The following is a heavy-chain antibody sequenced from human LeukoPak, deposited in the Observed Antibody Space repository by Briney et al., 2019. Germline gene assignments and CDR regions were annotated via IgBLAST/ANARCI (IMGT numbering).Heavy chain of an antibody. CDR1: GFTFNNYW. CDR2: IKQDGSEK. CDR3: AKDRGGYNHYFDY. D-gene: IGHD5-24*01. J-gene: IGHJ4*02. Sequence: GGSLRLSCAASGFTFNNYWMNWVRQAPGKGLEWVANIKQDGSEKYYVDSVKGRFTISRDNAKNSLYLQMNSLRAEDTAVYYCAKDRGGYNHYFDYWGQGTLVTVSS. V-gene: IGHV3-7*01.